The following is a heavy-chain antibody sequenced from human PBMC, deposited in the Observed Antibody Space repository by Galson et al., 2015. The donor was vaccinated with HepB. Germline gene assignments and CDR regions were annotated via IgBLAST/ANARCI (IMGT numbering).Heavy chain of an antibody. CDR2: IWYDGSNK. CDR1: GFTFSSYG. J-gene: IGHJ5*02. CDR3: ARDRLVRGVSNWFDP. Sequence: SLRLSCAASGFTFSSYGMHWVRQAPGKGLEWVAVIWYDGSNKYYADSVKGQFTISRDNSKNTLYLQMNSLRAEDTAVYYCARDRLVRGVSNWFDPWGQGTLVTVSS. D-gene: IGHD3-10*01. V-gene: IGHV3-33*08.